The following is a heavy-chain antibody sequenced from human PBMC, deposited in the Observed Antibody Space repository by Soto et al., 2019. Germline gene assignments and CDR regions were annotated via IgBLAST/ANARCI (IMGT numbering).Heavy chain of an antibody. CDR2: KWRGGDNK. Sequence: QVQLVESGGGVVQPGRSLRLSCAASGFTFSTYAMHWVRQAPGKGQEWVAMKWRGGDNKYYADSVKSGYTVSSANSESRLYVQRNSLRAEDTAVYYWAADPPGSGWAFDHWGQGTLVTVSS. V-gene: IGHV3-33*01. CDR1: GFTFSTYA. CDR3: AADPPGSGWAFDH. D-gene: IGHD6-19*01. J-gene: IGHJ4*02.